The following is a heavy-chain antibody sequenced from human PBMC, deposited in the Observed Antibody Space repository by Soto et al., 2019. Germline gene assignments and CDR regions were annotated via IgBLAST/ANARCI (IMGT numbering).Heavy chain of an antibody. Sequence: QVQLVQSGDEVKKPGASVKVSCKASGYTFTSYDINWVRQAAGQGLEWMGWMSPNSGSTGYAPKFQDRLTMTRDTSISTAYMELSSLRSEDPAVYYCYDLNYWGQGTLVTVSS. D-gene: IGHD3-22*01. J-gene: IGHJ4*02. CDR3: YDLNY. CDR1: GYTFTSYD. CDR2: MSPNSGST. V-gene: IGHV1-8*01.